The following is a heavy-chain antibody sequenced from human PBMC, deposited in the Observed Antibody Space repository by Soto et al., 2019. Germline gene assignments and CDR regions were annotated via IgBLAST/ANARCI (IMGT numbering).Heavy chain of an antibody. Sequence: EVQLVESGGSLVLPGGSLRLSCAASGFPFNNYWMSWVRQAPGKGLEWVANIKEDGSEKYYVDSVKGRFTISRDNVKNSLCLQMNSLRAEDTAVYYCARDRGGLGYWGQGTLVTVSS. D-gene: IGHD3-16*01. CDR1: GFPFNNYW. J-gene: IGHJ4*02. CDR2: IKEDGSEK. CDR3: ARDRGGLGY. V-gene: IGHV3-7*01.